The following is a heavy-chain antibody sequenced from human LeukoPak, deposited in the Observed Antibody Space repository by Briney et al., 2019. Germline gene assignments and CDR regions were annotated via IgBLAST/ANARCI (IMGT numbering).Heavy chain of an antibody. CDR1: GGSISSYC. D-gene: IGHD1-26*01. V-gene: IGHV4-59*01. J-gene: IGHJ6*02. CDR2: IYYSGST. CDR3: ARGKWELPHMAHYYYYGMDV. Sequence: SETLSLTCTVSGGSISSYCWSWIRRPPGKGLEWIGYIYYSGSTNYNPSLKSRVTISVDTSKNQFSLKLSSVTAADTAVYYCARGKWELPHMAHYYYYGMDVWGQGTTVTVSS.